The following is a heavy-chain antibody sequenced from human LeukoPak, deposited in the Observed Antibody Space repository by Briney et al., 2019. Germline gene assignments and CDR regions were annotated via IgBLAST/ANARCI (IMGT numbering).Heavy chain of an antibody. CDR3: ASDRRSDSSGYAFDI. J-gene: IGHJ3*02. CDR1: GFTFDDYA. CDR2: INWNGDNT. Sequence: GGSLRLSCAASGFTFDDYAMSWVRQAPGKGLEWVSGINWNGDNTVYADSVKGRFTISRDNAKNSLYLQMNSLGAEDTAFYYCASDRRSDSSGYAFDIWGQGTTVTISS. D-gene: IGHD3-22*01. V-gene: IGHV3-20*04.